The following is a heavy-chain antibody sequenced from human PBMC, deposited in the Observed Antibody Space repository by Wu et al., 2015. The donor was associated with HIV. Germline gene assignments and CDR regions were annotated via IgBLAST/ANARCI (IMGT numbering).Heavy chain of an antibody. Sequence: QVQLVQSGAEVKKPGSSVKVSCKASGGTFSSYAISWVRQAPGQGLEWMGGIIPIFGTANYAQKFQGRVTITTDESTSTAYMELSSLRSEDTAVYYCVRGGDYGGNSKKNYYYYGMDVWGQGTTVTVSS. J-gene: IGHJ6*02. D-gene: IGHD4-23*01. CDR3: VRGGDYGGNSKKNYYYYGMDV. V-gene: IGHV1-69*05. CDR2: IIPIFGTA. CDR1: GGTFSSYA.